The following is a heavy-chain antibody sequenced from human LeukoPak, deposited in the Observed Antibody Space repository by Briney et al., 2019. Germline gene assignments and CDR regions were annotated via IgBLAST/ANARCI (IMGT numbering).Heavy chain of an antibody. CDR3: ARTRSSSRDFDY. CDR2: IYYSGST. CDR1: GGSISSYY. J-gene: IGHJ4*02. V-gene: IGHV4-59*01. Sequence: SETLSLTCTVSGGSISSYYWSWIRQPPGKGLEWTGYIYYSGSTNYNPSLKSRVTISVDTSKNQFSLKLSSVTAADTAVYYCARTRSSSRDFDYWGQGTLVTVSS. D-gene: IGHD6-6*01.